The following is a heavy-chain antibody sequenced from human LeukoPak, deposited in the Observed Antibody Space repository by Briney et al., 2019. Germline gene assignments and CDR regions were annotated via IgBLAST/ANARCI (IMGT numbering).Heavy chain of an antibody. CDR3: AKEPPIAVADPDAFDI. J-gene: IGHJ3*02. CDR1: GFTFSSYA. CDR2: ISGSGGST. Sequence: GGSLRLSCAASGFTFSSYAMSWVRQAPGKGLEWVSAISGSGGSTYYADSVKGRFTISRDNSKNTLYLQMNSLRAEDTAVYYCAKEPPIAVADPDAFDIWGQGTMVTVSS. V-gene: IGHV3-23*01. D-gene: IGHD6-19*01.